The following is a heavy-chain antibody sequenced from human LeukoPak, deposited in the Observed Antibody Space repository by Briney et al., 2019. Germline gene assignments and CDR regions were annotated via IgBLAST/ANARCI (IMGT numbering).Heavy chain of an antibody. J-gene: IGHJ4*02. Sequence: GGSLRLSCAASGFTFSDYYMSWIRQAPGKGLEGVSYISSSSSYTNYADSVKGRFTISRDNAKNSLYLQMNSLRAEGTAVYYCAKDPYRASSGLVDYWGQGTLVTVSS. D-gene: IGHD5-12*01. CDR2: ISSSSSYT. V-gene: IGHV3-11*03. CDR3: AKDPYRASSGLVDY. CDR1: GFTFSDYY.